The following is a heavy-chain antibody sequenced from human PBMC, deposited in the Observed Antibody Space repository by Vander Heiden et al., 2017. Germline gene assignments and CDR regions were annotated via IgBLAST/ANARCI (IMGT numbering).Heavy chain of an antibody. V-gene: IGHV4-39*01. CDR3: ARHRKQWLAFFDY. Sequence: QLQLQESGPGLVKPSETRSLTCTVSGGYISSSSYYGGWIRQPPGKGLEWIGSIYYSGSIYYNPSLKSRVTISVDTSKNQFSLKLSSVTAADTAVYYCARHRKQWLAFFDYWGQGTLVTVSS. D-gene: IGHD6-19*01. CDR1: GGYISSSSYY. CDR2: IYYSGSI. J-gene: IGHJ4*02.